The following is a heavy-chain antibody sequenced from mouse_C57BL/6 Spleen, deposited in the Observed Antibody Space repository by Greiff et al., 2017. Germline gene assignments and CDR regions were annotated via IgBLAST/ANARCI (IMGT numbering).Heavy chain of an antibody. CDR3: ARRGYYGSSLYYFDY. D-gene: IGHD1-1*01. V-gene: IGHV1-69*01. CDR1: GYTFTSYW. J-gene: IGHJ2*01. CDR2: IDPSDSYT. Sequence: QVQLQQPGAELVMPGASVKLSCKASGYTFTSYWMHWVKQRPGQGLEWIGEIDPSDSYTNYNQKFKGKSTLTVDKSSSTAYMQLSSLTSEDSAVYYGARRGYYGSSLYYFDYWGQGTTLTVSS.